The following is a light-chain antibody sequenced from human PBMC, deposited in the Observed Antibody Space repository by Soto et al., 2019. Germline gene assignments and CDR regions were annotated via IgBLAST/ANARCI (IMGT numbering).Light chain of an antibody. CDR3: QQYNNWPPRT. CDR1: QSVSSN. V-gene: IGKV3-15*01. J-gene: IGKJ1*01. Sequence: EIVMMQSPATLSVSPGERATLSCRASQSVSSNLAWYQQKPGQAPRLLIYGASTRATGIPARFSGGGSGTEFTLTISSLQSEDFAVYSCQQYNNWPPRTFGQGTK. CDR2: GAS.